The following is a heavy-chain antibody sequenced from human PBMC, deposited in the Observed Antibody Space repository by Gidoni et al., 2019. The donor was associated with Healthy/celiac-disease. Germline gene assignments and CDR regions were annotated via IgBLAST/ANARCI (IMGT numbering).Heavy chain of an antibody. CDR1: GFTFSSYE. CDR2: ISSSGSTI. CDR3: AREVLLDY. Sequence: SGFTFSSYEMNWVRQAPGKGLEWVSYISSSGSTIYYADSVKGRFTISRDNAKNLLYLQMNSLRAEDTAVYYCAREVLLDYWGQGTLVTVSS. V-gene: IGHV3-48*03. J-gene: IGHJ4*02.